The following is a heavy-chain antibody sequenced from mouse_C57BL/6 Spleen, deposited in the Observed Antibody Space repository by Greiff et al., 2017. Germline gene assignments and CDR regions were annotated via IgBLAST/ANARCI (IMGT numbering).Heavy chain of an antibody. CDR2: IRNKANGYTT. CDR3: AGWSWGTDY. V-gene: IGHV7-3*01. CDR1: GFTFTDYY. Sequence: EVKVEESGGGLVQPGGSLSLSCAASGFTFTDYYMSWVRQPPGKALEWLGFIRNKANGYTTEYNASVKGRFTISRDNSQRILYLQMDALRAEYSATYSGAGWSWGTDYWGKGTTLTVSS. D-gene: IGHD2-14*01. J-gene: IGHJ2*01.